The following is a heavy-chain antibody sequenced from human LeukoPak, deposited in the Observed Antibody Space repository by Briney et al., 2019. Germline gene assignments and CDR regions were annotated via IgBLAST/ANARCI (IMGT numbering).Heavy chain of an antibody. CDR1: GYTFTGYY. CDR3: ARDLVDTAMIANWFDP. J-gene: IGHJ5*02. Sequence: ASVKVSCKASGYTFTGYYMHWVRQAPGQGLEWMGWINPNSGDTNYAQKFQGRVTMTRDTSISTAYMELSRLRSDDTAVYYCARDLVDTAMIANWFDPWGQGTLVTVSS. D-gene: IGHD5-18*01. V-gene: IGHV1-2*02. CDR2: INPNSGDT.